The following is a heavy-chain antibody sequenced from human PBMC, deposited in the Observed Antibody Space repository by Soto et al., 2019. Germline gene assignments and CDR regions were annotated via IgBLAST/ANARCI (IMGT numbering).Heavy chain of an antibody. CDR1: GFTFSSYS. Sequence: GGSLRLSCAASGFTFSSYSMNWVRQAPGKGLEWVSSISSSSSYIYYADSVKGRFTISRDNAKNSLYLQMNSLRAEDTAVYYCAREDIGDIVVVVAATPGYGMDVWGQGTTVTVSS. D-gene: IGHD2-15*01. V-gene: IGHV3-21*01. CDR3: AREDIGDIVVVVAATPGYGMDV. CDR2: ISSSSSYI. J-gene: IGHJ6*02.